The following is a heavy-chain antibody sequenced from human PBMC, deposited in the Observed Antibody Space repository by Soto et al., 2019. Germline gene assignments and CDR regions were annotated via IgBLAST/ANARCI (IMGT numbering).Heavy chain of an antibody. D-gene: IGHD6-19*01. CDR1: GFTFSSYA. V-gene: IGHV3-30-3*01. CDR2: ISYDGSNK. Sequence: QVQLVESGGGVVQPGRSLRLSCAASGFTFSSYAMHWVRQAPGKGLEWVAVISYDGSNKYYADSVKGRFTISRDNSKNTLYLQMNSLRAEDTAVYYCARDRVRSGWTYYYYGMDVW. CDR3: ARDRVRSGWTYYYYGMDV. J-gene: IGHJ6*01.